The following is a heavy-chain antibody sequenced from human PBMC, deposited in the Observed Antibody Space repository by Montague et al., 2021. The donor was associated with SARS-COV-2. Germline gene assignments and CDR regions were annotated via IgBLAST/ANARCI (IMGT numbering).Heavy chain of an antibody. CDR1: SGSFRDYA. J-gene: IGHJ4*02. Sequence: SETRSLTCDFASGSFRDYAWSWIRQPPGKRLEWIGYLSYSGRPIYNPSLESRVSISVDTSKNQFSLRLRSVIAADTAVYYCAGRLPQYTSGWYFDQWGQGTLVAVSS. V-gene: IGHV4-59*08. CDR2: LSYSGRP. CDR3: AGRLPQYTSGWYFDQ. D-gene: IGHD6-19*01.